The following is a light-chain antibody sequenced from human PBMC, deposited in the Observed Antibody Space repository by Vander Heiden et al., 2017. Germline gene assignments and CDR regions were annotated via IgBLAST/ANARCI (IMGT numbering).Light chain of an antibody. CDR1: KLGNKY. V-gene: IGLV3-1*01. CDR2: QDN. CDR3: QTWDSSNVV. Sequence: SYELSQSLSVSVSPGQTASITCSGDKLGNKYACWYQQKPGQSPVLVIYQDNKRPSGIPERFSGSNSGNTATLTMSGSEAKDEADYNWQTWDSSNVVFGGGTKLTVL. J-gene: IGLJ2*01.